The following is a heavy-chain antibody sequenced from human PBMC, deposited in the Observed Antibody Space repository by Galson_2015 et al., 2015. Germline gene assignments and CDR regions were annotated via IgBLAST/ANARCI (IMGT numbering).Heavy chain of an antibody. Sequence: SVKVSCKASGGTFSSYAISWVRQAPGQGLEWMGGIIPISGTANYAQKFQGRVTITADESTSTAYMELSSLRSEDTAVYYCARNTMVQGVPVPLDVWGKGTTVTVSS. CDR2: IIPISGTA. D-gene: IGHD3-10*01. V-gene: IGHV1-69*13. CDR1: GGTFSSYA. J-gene: IGHJ6*04. CDR3: ARNTMVQGVPVPLDV.